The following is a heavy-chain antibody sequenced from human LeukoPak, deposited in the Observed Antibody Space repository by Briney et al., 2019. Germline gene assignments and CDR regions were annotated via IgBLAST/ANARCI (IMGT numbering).Heavy chain of an antibody. D-gene: IGHD3-3*01. CDR2: INHGGST. CDR3: ARSYYDFWSGYPKPDAFDI. CDR1: GGSFSGYY. V-gene: IGHV4-34*01. J-gene: IGHJ3*02. Sequence: SETLSLTCAVYGGSFSGYYWSWIRQPPGKGLEWIGEINHGGSTNYNPSLKSRVTISVDTSKDQFSLKLSSVTAADTAVYYCARSYYDFWSGYPKPDAFDIWGQGTMVTVSS.